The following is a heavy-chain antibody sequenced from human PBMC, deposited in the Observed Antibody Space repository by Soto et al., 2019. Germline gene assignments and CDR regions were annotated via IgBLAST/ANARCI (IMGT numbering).Heavy chain of an antibody. J-gene: IGHJ6*02. CDR3: GRGGSGIYGMDI. CDR2: IIRDGSST. Sequence: EVQLVESGGGLVQPGGSLRLACAASGFTFSSYWMHWVRQAPGKGLVWISRIIRDGSSTNYADSVKGRFTISRDNAKNTLYLEINSLRADDTALYFCGRGGSGIYGMDIWGQGTTVIVSS. CDR1: GFTFSSYW. D-gene: IGHD6-13*01. V-gene: IGHV3-74*01.